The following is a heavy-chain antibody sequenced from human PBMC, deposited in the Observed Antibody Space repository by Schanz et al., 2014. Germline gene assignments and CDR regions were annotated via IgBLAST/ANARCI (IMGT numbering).Heavy chain of an antibody. CDR1: GFIFNDYY. D-gene: IGHD7-27*01. CDR2: ISRDGTTS. V-gene: IGHV3-11*01. CDR3: ARENLNWEAFDI. Sequence: QVQLVESGGGLVKPGGSLRLSCAASGFIFNDYYMNWIRQAPGKGLEWLSYISRDGTTSYYADSVKGRLTISRANAKNSLYLEMPSLRGEATAVYYCARENLNWEAFDIWGQGTVVTVSS. J-gene: IGHJ3*02.